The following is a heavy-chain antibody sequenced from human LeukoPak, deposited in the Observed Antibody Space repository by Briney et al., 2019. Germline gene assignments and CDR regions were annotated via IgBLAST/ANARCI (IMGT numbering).Heavy chain of an antibody. CDR2: IYSGGST. J-gene: IGHJ4*02. V-gene: IGHV3-66*04. CDR1: GFTFSSYA. D-gene: IGHD5-24*01. Sequence: PGGSLRLSCAVSGFTFSSYAISWVRQAPGKGLEWVSVIYSGGSTYYADSVKGRFTISRDNSKNTLYLQMNSLRAEDTAVYYCARLRDGYNYFDYWGQGTLVTVSS. CDR3: ARLRDGYNYFDY.